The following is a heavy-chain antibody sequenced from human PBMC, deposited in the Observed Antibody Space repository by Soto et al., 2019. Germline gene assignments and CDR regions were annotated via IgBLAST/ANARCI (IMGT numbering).Heavy chain of an antibody. Sequence: QVRLQESGPGLVKPSQTLSLTCTVSGGSISSGDYFWSWVRQPPGKGLEWIGYIYYTGSTSYNPSLKSQITMSVDTSKNQFSLKVSSVTAADTAVYFCARADGYYRLYDYWGQGTLVTVSS. D-gene: IGHD3-3*01. CDR1: GGSISSGDYF. CDR3: ARADGYYRLYDY. V-gene: IGHV4-30-4*01. J-gene: IGHJ4*02. CDR2: IYYTGST.